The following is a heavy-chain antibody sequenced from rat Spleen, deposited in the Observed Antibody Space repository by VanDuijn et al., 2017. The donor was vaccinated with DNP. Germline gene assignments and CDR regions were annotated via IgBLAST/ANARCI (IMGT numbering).Heavy chain of an antibody. CDR1: GFTFSDYY. Sequence: EVQLVESGGGLVQPGRSLKLSCAASGFTFSDYYMAWVRQAPKKGLEWVASISYEGSSTYYGDSVKGRFTISRDNAKSTLYLQMNSLRSEDTATYYCARQGNSGYPYWYFDFWGPGTMVTVSS. CDR3: ARQGNSGYPYWYFDF. V-gene: IGHV5-22*01. CDR2: ISYEGSST. D-gene: IGHD4-3*01. J-gene: IGHJ1*01.